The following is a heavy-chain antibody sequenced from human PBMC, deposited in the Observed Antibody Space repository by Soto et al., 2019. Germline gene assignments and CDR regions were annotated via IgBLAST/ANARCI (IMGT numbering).Heavy chain of an antibody. Sequence: ETLSLTCTVSGGSINTFYWSWVRQPAGKGLEWIGRIFSSGSTSFNPSLESRVAMSVDTSKNHSSLNLSSVTAADMAAYYCAREGSYSAYNFAHGIQLWSFDFWGQGALVTVSS. CDR3: AREGSYSAYNFAHGIQLWSFDF. CDR2: IFSSGST. D-gene: IGHD5-12*01. CDR1: GGSINTFY. V-gene: IGHV4-4*07. J-gene: IGHJ4*02.